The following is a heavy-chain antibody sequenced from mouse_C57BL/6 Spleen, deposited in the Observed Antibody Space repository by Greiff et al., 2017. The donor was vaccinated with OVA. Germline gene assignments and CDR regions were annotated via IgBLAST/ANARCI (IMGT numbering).Heavy chain of an antibody. D-gene: IGHD2-3*01. Sequence: QVHVKQPGTELVKPGASVKLSCKASGYTFTSYWMPWVKQRPGQGLEWIGNINPSNGGTNYNEKFKSKATLTVDKSYSTAYMQLSSLTSEDSAVYYCARQGGYYVVEFDYWGQGTTLTVSS. V-gene: IGHV1-53*01. CDR2: INPSNGGT. CDR1: GYTFTSYW. J-gene: IGHJ2*01. CDR3: ARQGGYYVVEFDY.